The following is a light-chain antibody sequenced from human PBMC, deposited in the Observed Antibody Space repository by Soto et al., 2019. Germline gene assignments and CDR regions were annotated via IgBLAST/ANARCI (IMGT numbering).Light chain of an antibody. Sequence: DIQMTHSPSSMSASVRHRVTITCRASEDISTWLAWYQQKPGKAPKLLIYAASSLQSGVPSRFSGSGSGTDFTLTISSLQPEDFATYYCQHADSFPLITFGQGTRLEIK. CDR3: QHADSFPLIT. CDR1: EDISTW. V-gene: IGKV1-12*01. J-gene: IGKJ5*01. CDR2: AAS.